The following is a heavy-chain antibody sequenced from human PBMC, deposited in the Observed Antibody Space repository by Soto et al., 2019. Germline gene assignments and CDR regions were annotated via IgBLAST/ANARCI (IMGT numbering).Heavy chain of an antibody. Sequence: QLQLQESGPGLVKPSETLSLTCTVSGGSISSRIYYWGWIRQPPGKGLEWIGNIYYSGSTYYNPSLKSRVTISVDTSKNQFSLRLTSVTAADTAVYYCARRMAVTGTLEYWFGPWGQGTLVTVSS. J-gene: IGHJ5*02. CDR1: GGSISSRIYY. CDR2: IYYSGST. V-gene: IGHV4-39*01. D-gene: IGHD6-19*01. CDR3: ARRMAVTGTLEYWFGP.